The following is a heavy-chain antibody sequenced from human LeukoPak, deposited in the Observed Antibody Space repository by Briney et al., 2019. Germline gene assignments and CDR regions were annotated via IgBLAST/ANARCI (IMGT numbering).Heavy chain of an antibody. J-gene: IGHJ6*02. V-gene: IGHV1-8*01. D-gene: IGHD3-10*01. CDR3: ARPGVLAMDV. Sequence: VASVKVSSKASGYAFTNYHLNWVRQASGQGLEWMGWLDPNSGKTHSAQDFQGRVTMTRDTSTTTAYMELTNLTSDDTAVYYCARPGVLAMDVWGQGTTVSV. CDR1: GYAFTNYH. CDR2: LDPNSGKT.